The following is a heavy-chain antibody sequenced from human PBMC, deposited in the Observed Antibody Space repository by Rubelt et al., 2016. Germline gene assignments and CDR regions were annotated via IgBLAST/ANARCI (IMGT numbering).Heavy chain of an antibody. CDR1: GGSISSGGYY. CDR2: IYHSGST. V-gene: IGHV4-39*07. Sequence: QVQLQESGPGLVKPSQTLSLTCTVSGGSISSGGYYWSWIRQPPGKGLEWIGSIYHSGSTYYNPSLKCRVTISVDTSKNQFSLKLSSVTAADTAVYYCARGGAPLFTMIVENAFDIWGQGTMVTVSS. J-gene: IGHJ3*02. CDR3: ARGGAPLFTMIVENAFDI. D-gene: IGHD3-22*01.